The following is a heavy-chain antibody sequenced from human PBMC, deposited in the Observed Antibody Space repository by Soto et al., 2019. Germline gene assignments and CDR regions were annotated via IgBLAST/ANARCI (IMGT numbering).Heavy chain of an antibody. CDR1: GLTFSSYA. CDR3: ARGYDFWSGYYYPYGMDV. J-gene: IGHJ6*02. V-gene: IGHV3-64*04. CDR2: ISSNGGST. Sequence: PGGSLRLSRPASGLTFSSYAMHCVRQAPGKGLEYVSAISSNGGSTYYADSVKGRFTISRDNSKNTLYLQMNSLRAEDTAVYYCARGYDFWSGYYYPYGMDVWGQGTTVTVSS. D-gene: IGHD3-3*01.